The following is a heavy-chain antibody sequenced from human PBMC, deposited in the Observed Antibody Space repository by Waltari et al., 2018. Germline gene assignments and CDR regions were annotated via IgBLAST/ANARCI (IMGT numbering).Heavy chain of an antibody. V-gene: IGHV4-34*01. CDR1: GGSFSGYY. CDR3: ATLSKYYYDSSGYRLRTFDY. CDR2: INHSGST. D-gene: IGHD3-22*01. Sequence: QVQLQQWGAGLLKPSETLSLTCAVYGGSFSGYYWSWIRQPPGQGLEWIGEINHSGSTNYNPSLKSRVTISVDTSKNQFSLKLSSVTAADTAVYYCATLSKYYYDSSGYRLRTFDYWGQGTLVTVSS. J-gene: IGHJ4*02.